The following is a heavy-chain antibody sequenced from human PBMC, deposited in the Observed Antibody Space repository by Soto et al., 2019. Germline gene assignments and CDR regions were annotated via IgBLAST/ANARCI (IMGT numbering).Heavy chain of an antibody. CDR3: AKDRRAGGNYGFYSDF. V-gene: IGHV3-23*01. J-gene: IGHJ4*02. CDR1: GFTFSSYG. CDR2: SSATGAGT. D-gene: IGHD1-7*01. Sequence: ETLSLSCAASGFTFSSYGMTWVRQAPGKGLEWVSFSSATGAGTYYADSVKGRFTISRDNSKNTLYLQMTSLRADDTAVYYCAKDRRAGGNYGFYSDFWGQGALVTVSS.